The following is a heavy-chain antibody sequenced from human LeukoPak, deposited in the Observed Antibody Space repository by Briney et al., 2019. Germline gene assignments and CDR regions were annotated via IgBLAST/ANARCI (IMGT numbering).Heavy chain of an antibody. V-gene: IGHV4-59*01. Sequence: SETLSLTCTVSGGSISSYYWSWIRQPPGKGLEWIGYIYYSGSTNYNPSLKSRVTISVDTSKNQSSLKLSSVTAADTAVYYCARESRGYSYGYYYYYGMDVWGQGTTVTVSS. D-gene: IGHD5-18*01. CDR1: GGSISSYY. J-gene: IGHJ6*02. CDR3: ARESRGYSYGYYYYYGMDV. CDR2: IYYSGST.